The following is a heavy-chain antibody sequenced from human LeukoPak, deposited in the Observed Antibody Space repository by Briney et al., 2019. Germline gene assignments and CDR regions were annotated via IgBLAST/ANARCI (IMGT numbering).Heavy chain of an antibody. D-gene: IGHD3-22*01. CDR3: ARERGTYYYDSSGYV. Sequence: PGGSLRLSCAASRFTFSDFYLSWIRQAPGKGLEWISYISNSGTTIYYADSVKGRFTISRDNAKNSLYLQMNSLRAEDTAVYYCARERGTYYYDSSGYVWGQGTLVTVSS. J-gene: IGHJ4*02. CDR2: ISNSGTTI. V-gene: IGHV3-11*04. CDR1: RFTFSDFY.